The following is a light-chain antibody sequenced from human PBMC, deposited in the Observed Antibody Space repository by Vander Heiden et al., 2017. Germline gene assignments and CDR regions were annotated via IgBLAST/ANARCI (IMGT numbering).Light chain of an antibody. V-gene: IGKV2-28*01. CDR1: QSLLHSNGYNY. CDR2: LGS. Sequence: DIVMTQSPLSLPVTPGEPASISCRSSQSLLHSNGYNYLDWYLQKPGQSPQLLIYLGSNRDSGVHDRFSGSGSGTDFTLKSSRVEAEDVGVYYIMQYLHFTFGQGTRMEIK. CDR3: MQYLHFT. J-gene: IGKJ5*01.